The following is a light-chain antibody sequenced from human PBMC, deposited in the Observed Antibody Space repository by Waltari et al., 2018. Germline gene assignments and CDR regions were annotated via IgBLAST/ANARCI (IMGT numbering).Light chain of an antibody. V-gene: IGLV2-14*01. CDR2: EVS. J-gene: IGLJ3*02. CDR3: SSYTRINTLM. Sequence: QSALTQPASVSGSPGPSCTISCPGTSNDVGFFTYVSWYKQHPGKPPKLMVYEVSYRPSGISNRFSGSKSGNTASLTISGLQADDEADYYCSSYTRINTLMFVGGTKVTVL. CDR1: SNDVGFFTY.